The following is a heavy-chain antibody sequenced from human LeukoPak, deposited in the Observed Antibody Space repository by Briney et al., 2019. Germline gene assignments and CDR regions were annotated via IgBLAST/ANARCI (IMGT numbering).Heavy chain of an antibody. V-gene: IGHV3-11*01. Sequence: GGSLRLSCAASGFTFSDYYMSWIRQAPGKGLEWVSYISSSGSTIYYADSVKGRFTISRDNAKNSLYLQMNSLRAEDTAVYYCARDRAYSYGTNYYYYGMDVWGQGTTVTVSS. CDR3: ARDRAYSYGTNYYYYGMDV. D-gene: IGHD5-18*01. J-gene: IGHJ6*02. CDR2: ISSSGSTI. CDR1: GFTFSDYY.